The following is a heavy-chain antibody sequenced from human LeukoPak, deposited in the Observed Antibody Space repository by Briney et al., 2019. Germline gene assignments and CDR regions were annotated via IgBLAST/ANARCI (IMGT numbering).Heavy chain of an antibody. J-gene: IGHJ4*02. Sequence: GGSLRLSCAASGFTFSSYGMHWGRQAPGKGLEWVAVIWDHGSNKYYADSVKGRFTISRDNSKNTLYLQMNSLRAEDTAVYYCARDKPPPYYYDSSGIFDYWGQGTLVTVSS. V-gene: IGHV3-33*01. D-gene: IGHD3-22*01. CDR2: IWDHGSNK. CDR1: GFTFSSYG. CDR3: ARDKPPPYYYDSSGIFDY.